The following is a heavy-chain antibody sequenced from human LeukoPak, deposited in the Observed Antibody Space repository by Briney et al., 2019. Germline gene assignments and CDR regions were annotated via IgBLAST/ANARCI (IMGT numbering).Heavy chain of an antibody. V-gene: IGHV4-34*01. J-gene: IGHJ4*02. Sequence: SETLSLTCAVYGGSFSGYYWSWIRQPPGKRLEWIGEINHSGSTNYNPSLKSRVTISVDTSKNQFSLKLSSVTAADTAVYYCARDSSGWYYDYWGQGTLVTVSS. CDR3: ARDSSGWYYDY. CDR1: GGSFSGYY. CDR2: INHSGST. D-gene: IGHD6-19*01.